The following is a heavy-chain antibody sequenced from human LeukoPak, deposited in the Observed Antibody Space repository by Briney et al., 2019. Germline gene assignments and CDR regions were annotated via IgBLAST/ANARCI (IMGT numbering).Heavy chain of an antibody. CDR2: ISYDGSNK. V-gene: IGHV3-30*04. D-gene: IGHD5-18*01. CDR3: ARSPGIQLWPDDY. J-gene: IGHJ4*02. CDR1: GFTFNNYA. Sequence: PGGSPRLSCAASGFTFNNYAMHWVRQAPGKGLEWVAVISYDGSNKYYADSVKGRFTISRDNSKNTLYLQMNSLRVEDTAVYYCARSPGIQLWPDDYWGQGTLVTVSS.